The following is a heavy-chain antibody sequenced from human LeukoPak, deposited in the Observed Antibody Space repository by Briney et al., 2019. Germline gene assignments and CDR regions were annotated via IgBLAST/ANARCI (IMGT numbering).Heavy chain of an antibody. CDR1: GFTFSNYA. CDR2: ISVSGTTM. Sequence: SGGSLRLSCAAAGFTFSNYAMSWIRQAPGKGLEWVSYISVSGTTMYYADSVKGRFTLSRDNAKNSLYLQMNSLRAEDTAVYYCARVGRLQYGDYVAFDYWGQGALVTVSS. D-gene: IGHD4-17*01. J-gene: IGHJ4*02. CDR3: ARVGRLQYGDYVAFDY. V-gene: IGHV3-11*01.